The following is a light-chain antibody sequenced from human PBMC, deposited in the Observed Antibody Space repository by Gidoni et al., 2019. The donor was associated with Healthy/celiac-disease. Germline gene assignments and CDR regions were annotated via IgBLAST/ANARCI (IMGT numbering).Light chain of an antibody. CDR3: SSYTSSSTLAV. CDR1: RSDVGGYNY. Sequence: QSALTQPASVSGSPVQSITISCTGTRSDVGGYNYVSWYQHHPGKAPKLMIYEVSNRPSGVSNRFSGSKSGNTASLTISGLQAEDEDDYYCSSYTSSSTLAVFGGGTKLTVL. CDR2: EVS. V-gene: IGLV2-14*01. J-gene: IGLJ2*01.